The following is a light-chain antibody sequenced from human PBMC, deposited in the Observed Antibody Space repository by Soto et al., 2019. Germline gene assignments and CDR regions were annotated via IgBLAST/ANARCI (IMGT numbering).Light chain of an antibody. CDR1: SSDVGGYNY. CDR3: SSYTSSSSDYA. V-gene: IGLV2-14*01. CDR2: EVS. Sequence: QSALTQPASVSGSPGQSITISCTGTSSDVGGYNYVSWYQQHPGKAPKLMIYEVSNRPSGVSIRFSGSKSGNTASLSISGLQAEDEADYYCSSYTSSSSDYAFGTGTKVTVL. J-gene: IGLJ1*01.